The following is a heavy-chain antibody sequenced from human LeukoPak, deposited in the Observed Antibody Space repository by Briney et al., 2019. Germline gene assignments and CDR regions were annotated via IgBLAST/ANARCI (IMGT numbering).Heavy chain of an antibody. CDR2: IYYSVST. J-gene: IGHJ4*02. Sequence: SETLSLTCTVSGGSISSSSYYWGWIRQPPGKGLEWIGRIYYSVSTYYNPSLKSRVTISVDTSKTQFSHKLSSVTAADTAVYYCARHSSGWYSFDYWGQGTLVTVSS. CDR1: GGSISSSSYY. V-gene: IGHV4-39*01. CDR3: ARHSSGWYSFDY. D-gene: IGHD6-19*01.